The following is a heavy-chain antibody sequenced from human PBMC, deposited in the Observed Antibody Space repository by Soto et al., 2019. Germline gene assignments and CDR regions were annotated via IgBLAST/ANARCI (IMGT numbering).Heavy chain of an antibody. J-gene: IGHJ4*02. CDR2: IWYDGSNK. CDR3: AREDDRKREFDY. V-gene: IGHV3-33*01. Sequence: PGGSLRLSCAASGFTFSSYGMHWVRQAPGKGLEWVAVIWYDGSNKYYADSVKGRFTISRDNSKNTLYLQMNSLRAEDTAVYYCAREDDRKREFDYWGQGTLVTVSS. CDR1: GFTFSSYG.